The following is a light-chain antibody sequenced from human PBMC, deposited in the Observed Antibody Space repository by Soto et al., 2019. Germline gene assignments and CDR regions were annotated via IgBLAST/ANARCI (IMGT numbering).Light chain of an antibody. CDR1: SSDVGGYNY. V-gene: IGLV2-14*01. CDR3: TSYTSSSTLYV. J-gene: IGLJ1*01. Sequence: QSVLTQPASVSGSPGQSITISCTGTSSDVGGYNYVSWYQQHPGKAPKLMIYDVRFRASGASIRFSGSKSVNTASLTISGLQAEDEADYYCTSYTSSSTLYVFGTGTKVTVL. CDR2: DVR.